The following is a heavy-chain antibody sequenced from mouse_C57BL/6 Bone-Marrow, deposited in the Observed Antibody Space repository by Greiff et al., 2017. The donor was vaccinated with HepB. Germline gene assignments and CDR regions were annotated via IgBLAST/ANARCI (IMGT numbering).Heavy chain of an antibody. V-gene: IGHV14-3*01. CDR1: GYTFTDYN. J-gene: IGHJ4*01. CDR3: AIYDGYTGGAMDY. Sequence: EVQLQESGPELVKPGASVKIPCKASGYTFTDYNMHWVKQRPEQGLEWIGRIDPANGNTKYAPKFQGKATITADTTSNTAYLQLSSLTSEDTAIDYCAIYDGYTGGAMDYWGQGTSVTVSS. D-gene: IGHD2-3*01. CDR2: IDPANGNT.